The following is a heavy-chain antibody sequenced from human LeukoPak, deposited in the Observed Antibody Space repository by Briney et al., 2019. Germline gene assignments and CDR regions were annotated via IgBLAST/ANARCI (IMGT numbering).Heavy chain of an antibody. CDR2: ISSSYTI. CDR3: ARDFRASTSPYDAFDI. Sequence: GGSLRLSCAASGFTFSDYYMSWIRQAPGKGLEWVSYISSSYTIYYADSVKGRFTISRDNAKNSLYLQMNSLRAEDTAVYYCARDFRASTSPYDAFDIWGQGTMVTVSS. J-gene: IGHJ3*02. D-gene: IGHD2/OR15-2a*01. V-gene: IGHV3-11*01. CDR1: GFTFSDYY.